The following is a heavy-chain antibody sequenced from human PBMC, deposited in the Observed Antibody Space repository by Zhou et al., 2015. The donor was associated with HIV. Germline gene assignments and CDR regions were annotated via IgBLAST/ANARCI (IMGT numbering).Heavy chain of an antibody. CDR1: GYTFIHYP. CDR3: ARSFYDRDGYYPDF. V-gene: IGHV1-69*06. Sequence: QMQLVQSGAEVTKPGASVKVSCHTSGYTFIHYPIRWLRQAPGHGLEWMGGIIPMFGTTNYTEKFQGRLTIAADKSTTTVYMQLLRLTFEDTAIIYCARSFYDRDGYYPDFWGQGTLVTVSS. J-gene: IGHJ4*02. CDR2: IIPMFGTT. D-gene: IGHD3-22*01.